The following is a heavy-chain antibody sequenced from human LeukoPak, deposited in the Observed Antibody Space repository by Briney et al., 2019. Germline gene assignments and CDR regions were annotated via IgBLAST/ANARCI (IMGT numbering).Heavy chain of an antibody. D-gene: IGHD1-26*01. CDR2: ISSSSSTI. V-gene: IGHV3-48*01. CDR1: EFTFSSYS. Sequence: GGSLRLSCAASEFTFSSYSMNWVRQAPGKGLEWVSYISSSSSTIYYADSVKGRFTISRDNAKNSLYLQMNSLRAEDTAVYYCARVRSGSHWRGKYYYYHYMDVWGKGTTVTVSS. CDR3: ARVRSGSHWRGKYYYYHYMDV. J-gene: IGHJ6*03.